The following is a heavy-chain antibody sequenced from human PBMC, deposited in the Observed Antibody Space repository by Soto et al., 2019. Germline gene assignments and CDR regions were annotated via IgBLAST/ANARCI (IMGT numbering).Heavy chain of an antibody. Sequence: GESLKIACTGSGYTFTNYWIGWVRQMPGKGLEWMGIIYPGDSDTKYNPSFQGQVTISADKSITTTYLQWSSLKASDTAIYYCAASIFYYGMDVWGQGTTVNVS. J-gene: IGHJ6*02. CDR3: AASIFYYGMDV. CDR2: IYPGDSDT. CDR1: GYTFTNYW. V-gene: IGHV5-51*01.